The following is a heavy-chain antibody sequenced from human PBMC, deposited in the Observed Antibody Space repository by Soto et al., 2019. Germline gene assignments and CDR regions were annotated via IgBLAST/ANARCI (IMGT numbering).Heavy chain of an antibody. CDR1: GGTFSSYA. J-gene: IGHJ4*02. CDR3: ARTLGSGYYLGYFDY. V-gene: IGHV1-69*13. CDR2: IIPIFGTA. Sequence: SGKASCKGSGGTFSSYAISWVRQAPGQGLEWMGGIIPIFGTANYAQKFQGRVTITADESTSTAYMELSSLRSEDTAVYYCARTLGSGYYLGYFDYWGQGTLVTVSS. D-gene: IGHD3-22*01.